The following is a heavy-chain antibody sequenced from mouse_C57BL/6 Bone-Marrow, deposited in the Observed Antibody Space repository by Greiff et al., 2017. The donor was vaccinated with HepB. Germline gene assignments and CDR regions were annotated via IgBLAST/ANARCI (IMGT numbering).Heavy chain of an antibody. D-gene: IGHD1-1*01. V-gene: IGHV1-15*01. CDR1: GYTFTDYE. Sequence: VQLQQSGAELVRPGASVTLSCKASGYTFTDYEMHWVQQTPVHGLEWIGAIDPETGGTAYNQKFKGKAILTADKSSSTAYMELRSLTSEESAVYYCTRIYYGSRGYYAMDYWGQGTSVTVSS. CDR3: TRIYYGSRGYYAMDY. J-gene: IGHJ4*01. CDR2: IDPETGGT.